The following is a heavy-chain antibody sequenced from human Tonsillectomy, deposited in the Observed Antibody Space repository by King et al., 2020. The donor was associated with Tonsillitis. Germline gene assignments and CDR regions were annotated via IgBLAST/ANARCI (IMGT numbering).Heavy chain of an antibody. CDR2: ISWYSGSI. Sequence: VQLVESGGGLVQPGRSLRLSCAASGFTFDDYAMHWVRQAPGKGLEWVSGISWYSGSIGYADSVKGRFTISRDNAKNSLYLQMNSLRAEDTALYYCAKGSYYGSGSYFGYWGQGTLVTVSS. J-gene: IGHJ4*02. CDR1: GFTFDDYA. CDR3: AKGSYYGSGSYFGY. V-gene: IGHV3-9*01. D-gene: IGHD3-10*01.